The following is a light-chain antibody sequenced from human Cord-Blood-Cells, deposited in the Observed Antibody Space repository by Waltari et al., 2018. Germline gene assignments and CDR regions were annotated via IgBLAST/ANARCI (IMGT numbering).Light chain of an antibody. Sequence: SYELTQPPHVSVSPGQPASITCAGDKLGDKYACWYQQKPGQSPVLVLYQDSRRPSGIPERFSGSNSGNTATLTISGTQAMDEADYYCQAWDSSTVVFGGGTKLTVL. CDR3: QAWDSSTVV. V-gene: IGLV3-1*01. J-gene: IGLJ2*01. CDR2: QDS. CDR1: KLGDKY.